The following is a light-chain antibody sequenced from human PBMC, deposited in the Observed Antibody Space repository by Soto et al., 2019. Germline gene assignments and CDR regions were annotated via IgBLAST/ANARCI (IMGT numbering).Light chain of an antibody. Sequence: DVVMTQSPLSLPVTLGQPASISCRSNQSLVHSDGIAYFSWFQQRPGRSPRRLIYKVSNRDSGVPARFSGSGSGTDFALKISRVEAEDVGVYYCMQGTPWPITFGQGTRLEIQ. CDR2: KVS. J-gene: IGKJ5*01. V-gene: IGKV2-30*02. CDR1: QSLVHSDGIAY. CDR3: MQGTPWPIT.